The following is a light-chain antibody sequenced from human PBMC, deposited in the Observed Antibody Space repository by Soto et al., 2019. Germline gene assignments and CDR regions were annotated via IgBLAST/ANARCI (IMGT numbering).Light chain of an antibody. Sequence: EIVLTQSPGTLSLSPGERATLSCRASQSVSSHYLAWYQQKPGQAPRLLVYGASSRATGIPDRFSGSGSGTDFTLTISRLEPEDFAVYYCQQYGSSPPYTLGQGTKLEIQ. CDR3: QQYGSSPPYT. CDR1: QSVSSHY. V-gene: IGKV3-20*01. CDR2: GAS. J-gene: IGKJ2*01.